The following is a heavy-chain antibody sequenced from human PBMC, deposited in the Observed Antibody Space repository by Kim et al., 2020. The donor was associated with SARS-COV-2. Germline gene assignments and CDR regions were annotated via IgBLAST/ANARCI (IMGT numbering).Heavy chain of an antibody. CDR1: GGSISSGDYY. J-gene: IGHJ4*02. Sequence: SETLSLTCTVSGGSISSGDYYWSWIRQPPGKGLEWIGYIYYSGSTYYNPSLKSRVTISVDTSKNQFSLKLSSVTAADTAVYYCARYYDFWSGLDYWGQGTLVTVSS. V-gene: IGHV4-30-4*01. CDR3: ARYYDFWSGLDY. D-gene: IGHD3-3*01. CDR2: IYYSGST.